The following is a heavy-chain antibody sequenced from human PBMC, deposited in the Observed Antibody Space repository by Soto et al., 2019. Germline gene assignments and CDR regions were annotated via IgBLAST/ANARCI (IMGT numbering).Heavy chain of an antibody. CDR3: ARDYYFWSGSQTGWFDP. Sequence: PSQPLSLTCAISGDSVSSNSVAWNWIRQSQSRGLEWLGRTYYRYKWYNDYSVSVKSRITINPHTSKHQFSLQLNSVNPEDKALYYCARDYYFWSGSQTGWFDPWGQGTLVPVSS. D-gene: IGHD3-3*01. CDR2: TYYRYKWYN. V-gene: IGHV6-1*01. CDR1: GDSVSSNSVA. J-gene: IGHJ5*02.